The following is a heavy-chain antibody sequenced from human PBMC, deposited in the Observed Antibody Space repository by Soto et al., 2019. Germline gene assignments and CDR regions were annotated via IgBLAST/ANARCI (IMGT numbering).Heavy chain of an antibody. Sequence: GGSLRLSCAASGFTFDDYAMRWVRQAPGKGLEWVSGISWNSGSIGYADSVKGRFTISRDNAKNSLYLQMNSLRAEDTALYYCAKDPLHYGSGTPHWFDPWGQGTLVTVSS. J-gene: IGHJ5*02. CDR2: ISWNSGSI. D-gene: IGHD3-10*01. CDR1: GFTFDDYA. CDR3: AKDPLHYGSGTPHWFDP. V-gene: IGHV3-9*01.